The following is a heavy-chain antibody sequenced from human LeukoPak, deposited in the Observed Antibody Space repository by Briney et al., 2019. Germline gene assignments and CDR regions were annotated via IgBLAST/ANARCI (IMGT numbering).Heavy chain of an antibody. J-gene: IGHJ4*02. CDR3: ARGPGLAMGKGYFHY. Sequence: PGGSLRLSCAASGFTFSSYSMNWDRQAAGKGLEWVSSISSSSSYIYYADSVKGRFTISRDNAKNSLYLQMNSLRAEDTAVYYCARGPGLAMGKGYFHYCGQGTLVTVSS. CDR1: GFTFSSYS. CDR2: ISSSSSYI. D-gene: IGHD6-19*01. V-gene: IGHV3-21*01.